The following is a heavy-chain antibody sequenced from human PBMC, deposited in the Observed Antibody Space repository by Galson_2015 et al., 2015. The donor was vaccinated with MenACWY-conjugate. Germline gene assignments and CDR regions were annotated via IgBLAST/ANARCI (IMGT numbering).Heavy chain of an antibody. V-gene: IGHV3-21*01. Sequence: SLRLSCAASGFTFSSYTMIWVRQVPGVGLEWVSSIDSSGTYIFYANSVKGRFAISRDNTKNSLYLQMNSLRAEDTAVYYCTTASDWGPSFPDYWGQGTLVTVSS. CDR1: GFTFSSYT. D-gene: IGHD3-9*01. CDR2: IDSSGTYI. J-gene: IGHJ4*02. CDR3: TTASDWGPSFPDY.